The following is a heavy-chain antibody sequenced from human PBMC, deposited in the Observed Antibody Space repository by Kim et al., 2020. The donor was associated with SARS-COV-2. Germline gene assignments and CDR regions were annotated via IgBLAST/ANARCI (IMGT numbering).Heavy chain of an antibody. CDR2: ISGSGGST. J-gene: IGHJ3*02. CDR1: GFTFSSYA. V-gene: IGHV3-23*01. Sequence: GGSLRLSCAASGFTFSSYAMSWVRQAPGKGLEWVSAISGSGGSTYYADSVKGRFTISRDNSKNTLYLQMNSLRAEDTAVYYCAKESGITMVRGVIAAGAFDIWGQGTMVTVSS. CDR3: AKESGITMVRGVIAAGAFDI. D-gene: IGHD3-10*01.